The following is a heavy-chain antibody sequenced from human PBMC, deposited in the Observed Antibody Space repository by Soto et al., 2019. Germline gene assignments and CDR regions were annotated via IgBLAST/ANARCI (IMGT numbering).Heavy chain of an antibody. V-gene: IGHV4-30-2*01. CDR2: IYHSGST. Sequence: SETLTLTCAVSGGSISSGGYSWSWIRQPPGKGLEWIGYIYHSGSTYYNPSLKSRVTISVDRSKNQFSLKLNSVTAADTGVYYCVRSWGHCGGDCHDPDFDSWGRGTMVTVSS. CDR3: VRSWGHCGGDCHDPDFDS. CDR1: GGSISSGGYS. D-gene: IGHD2-21*02. J-gene: IGHJ4*02.